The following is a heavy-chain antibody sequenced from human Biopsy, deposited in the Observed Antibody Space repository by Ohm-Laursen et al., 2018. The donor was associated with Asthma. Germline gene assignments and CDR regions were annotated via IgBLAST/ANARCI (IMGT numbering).Heavy chain of an antibody. CDR1: GFSLRTPGVG. Sequence: TQTLTLTCSFSGFSLRTPGVGVGWIRQSPGTALEWLALIYWDDYNLFRPSLKRRRTITKDPSKNQVVLTMTKMDPVDSGTYYCALSQDSGFDDHSPSWFDPWGQGTLVTVSS. V-gene: IGHV2-5*02. J-gene: IGHJ5*02. D-gene: IGHD3-9*01. CDR3: ALSQDSGFDDHSPSWFDP. CDR2: IYWDDYN.